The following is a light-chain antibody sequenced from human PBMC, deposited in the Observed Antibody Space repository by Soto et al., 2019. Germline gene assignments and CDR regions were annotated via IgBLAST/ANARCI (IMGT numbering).Light chain of an antibody. Sequence: QSVLTQPPSASGSPGQSVAISCTGSSSDVGAYDYVSWYQQFPGKAPQIIIYEVNKRPSGVPDRFSGSKSGNTASLTVSGLQAEDEADYYCSSFASSNTVIFGGGTKLTVL. J-gene: IGLJ2*01. CDR3: SSFASSNTVI. CDR1: SSDVGAYDY. V-gene: IGLV2-8*01. CDR2: EVN.